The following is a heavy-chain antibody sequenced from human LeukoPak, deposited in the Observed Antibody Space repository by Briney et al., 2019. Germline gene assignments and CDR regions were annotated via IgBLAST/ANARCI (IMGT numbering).Heavy chain of an antibody. CDR2: INPNSGGT. CDR3: ARGGPSGSGSYYQTNWFDP. Sequence: GASVKVSFKASGYTFTGYYIHWVRQAPGQGLEWMGWINPNSGGTNYAQKFQGRVTMTRDTSISTAYMELSRLTSDDTAVYYCARGGPSGSGSYYQTNWFDPWGQGTLVTVSS. J-gene: IGHJ5*02. V-gene: IGHV1-2*02. CDR1: GYTFTGYY. D-gene: IGHD3-10*01.